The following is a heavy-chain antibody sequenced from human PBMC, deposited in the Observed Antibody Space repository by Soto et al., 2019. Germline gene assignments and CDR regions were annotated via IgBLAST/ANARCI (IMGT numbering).Heavy chain of an antibody. CDR1: GFTFSRFE. Sequence: GGSLRLSCAASGFTFSRFELHWVRQAPGKGLEWISYISGSGSTAYYASSVEGRFTISRDNANNSVYLQMDSLRAEDTALYYCTRAAWFPYLSFYWGQGALVTVSS. D-gene: IGHD3-10*01. J-gene: IGHJ4*02. CDR2: ISGSGSTA. CDR3: TRAAWFPYLSFY. V-gene: IGHV3-48*03.